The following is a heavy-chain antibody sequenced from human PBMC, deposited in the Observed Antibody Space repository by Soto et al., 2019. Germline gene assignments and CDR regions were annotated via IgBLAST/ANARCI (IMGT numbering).Heavy chain of an antibody. CDR2: IYYSGST. V-gene: IGHV4-59*01. D-gene: IGHD4-4*01. J-gene: IGHJ6*03. Sequence: SETLSLTCTVSGGSISSYYWSWIRQPPGKGLEWIGYIYYSGSTNYNPSLKSRVTISVDTSKNQFSLKLSSVTAADTAVYYCARDRGRHDYGNRYYYYYYMDVWAKGPRSPSP. CDR3: ARDRGRHDYGNRYYYYYYMDV. CDR1: GGSISSYY.